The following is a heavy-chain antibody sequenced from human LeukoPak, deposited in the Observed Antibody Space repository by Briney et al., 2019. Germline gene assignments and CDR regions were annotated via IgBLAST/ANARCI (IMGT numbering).Heavy chain of an antibody. J-gene: IGHJ5*02. Sequence: PSETLSLTCTVSGDSISSYYWSWIRQPPEKGLEWIGYIYYSGSTNYNPSLKSRVTISVDTSKNQFSLKLTSVTAADTAVYYCARLLVDSYGYWFDPWGQGTLVTVSS. CDR2: IYYSGST. CDR3: ARLLVDSYGYWFDP. V-gene: IGHV4-59*08. CDR1: GDSISSYY. D-gene: IGHD5-18*01.